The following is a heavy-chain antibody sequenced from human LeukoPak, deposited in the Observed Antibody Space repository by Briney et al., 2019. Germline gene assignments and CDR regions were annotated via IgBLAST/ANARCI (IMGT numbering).Heavy chain of an antibody. J-gene: IGHJ4*02. CDR3: ARVPVAGRTFDY. V-gene: IGHV4-59*01. Sequence: SETLSLTCTGSGGSFSSYSWSWIRQPPGKGLEWIGYIYYSGSTNYNPSLKSRVTISVDTSKNQCSLKLSSVTAADTAVYYCARVPVAGRTFDYWGQGTLVTVSS. D-gene: IGHD6-19*01. CDR2: IYYSGST. CDR1: GGSFSSYS.